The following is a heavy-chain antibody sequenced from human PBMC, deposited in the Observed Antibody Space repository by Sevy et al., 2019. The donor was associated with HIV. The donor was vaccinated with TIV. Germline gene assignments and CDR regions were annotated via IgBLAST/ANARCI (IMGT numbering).Heavy chain of an antibody. V-gene: IGHV5-51*01. CDR2: MFPGNSDT. D-gene: IGHD1-1*01. CDR1: GYRFSNNW. J-gene: IGHJ3*02. Sequence: GESLKISCKDAGYRFSNNWIAWVRQRPGRGLEWMGMMFPGNSDTRYTPSFQGRVTISADKSIGTAYLHWSNMRASDTAIYFCATGAHLPLDGFDIWGHGTKVTVSS. CDR3: ATGAHLPLDGFDI.